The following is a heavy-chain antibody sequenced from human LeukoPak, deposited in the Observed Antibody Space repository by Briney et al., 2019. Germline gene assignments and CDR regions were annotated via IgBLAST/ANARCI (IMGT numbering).Heavy chain of an antibody. CDR2: VDPEDGEA. V-gene: IGHV1-69-2*01. J-gene: IGHJ4*02. CDR3: ATPIDRFAYYFDY. D-gene: IGHD3-9*01. Sequence: ASVKVSCKASGYTFTDYHMHWVQQAPGKGLEWMGRVDPEDGEAIYAEKFQGRVTITADTSTDTAYMELSSLRSEDTAVYYCATPIDRFAYYFDYWGQGTLVTVSS. CDR1: GYTFTDYH.